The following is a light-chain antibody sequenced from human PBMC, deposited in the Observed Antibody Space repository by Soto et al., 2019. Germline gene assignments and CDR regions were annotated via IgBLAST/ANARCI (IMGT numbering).Light chain of an antibody. CDR1: QSISSN. Sequence: EIVMTQSPATLSVSPGERATLSCRASQSISSNLAWYQQKPGQAPRLLLYGASTRATGIPATFSGSRSGTEFTLTISSLQSEDFAVYCCQQYHNWPFTFGPGTKVDIK. CDR2: GAS. V-gene: IGKV3-15*01. J-gene: IGKJ3*01. CDR3: QQYHNWPFT.